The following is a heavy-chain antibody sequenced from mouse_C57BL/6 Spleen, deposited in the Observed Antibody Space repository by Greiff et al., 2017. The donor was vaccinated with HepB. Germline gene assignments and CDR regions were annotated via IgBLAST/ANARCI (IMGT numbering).Heavy chain of an antibody. CDR1: GYTFTSYW. D-gene: IGHD1-2*01. V-gene: IGHV1-69*01. J-gene: IGHJ3*01. CDR2: IDPSDSYT. CDR3: ASQLRRGFAY. Sequence: QVQLQQPGAELVMPGASVKLSCKASGYTFTSYWMHWVKQRPGQGLEWIGEIDPSDSYTNYNQKFKGKSTLTVDKSSSTAYMQLSSLTSEDSAVYYCASQLRRGFAYWGQATLVTVSA.